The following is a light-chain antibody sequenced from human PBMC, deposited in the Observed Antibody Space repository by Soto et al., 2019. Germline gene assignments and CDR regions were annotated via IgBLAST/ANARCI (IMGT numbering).Light chain of an antibody. CDR2: GAS. V-gene: IGKV1-17*01. J-gene: IGKJ1*01. CDR1: QDIRXX. CDR3: XXHTTFPWT. Sequence: DIQMTQSPSSLSASIGDRVTITCRASQDIRXXLGWYKQKPGKAPKRLIFGASSLQSGVPSRFSGSGSGTEXXXXXXXLXPEDFXXXXXXXHTTFPWTFGQGTKVEVK.